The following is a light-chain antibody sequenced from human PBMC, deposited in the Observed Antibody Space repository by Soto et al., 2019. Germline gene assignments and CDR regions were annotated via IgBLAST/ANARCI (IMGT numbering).Light chain of an antibody. J-gene: IGKJ5*01. Sequence: DIQMTQSPSSVSASVGDRVTITIRASQDIDRWLAWYPPTXGKAPKXXIYAASSLQSGVPSRFSGSGAGPACTLTISSLQPEDVETDGCQQSYSIPPPFGQGTRLEIK. CDR1: QDIDRW. CDR2: AAS. CDR3: QQSYSIPPP. V-gene: IGKV1-12*01.